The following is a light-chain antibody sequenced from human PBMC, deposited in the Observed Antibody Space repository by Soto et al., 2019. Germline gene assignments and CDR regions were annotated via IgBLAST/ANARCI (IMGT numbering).Light chain of an antibody. CDR3: QQFGNSPWT. V-gene: IGKV3-20*01. CDR1: QTITTSQ. Sequence: EIVLTQSPGTLSLSPGERATLFCRASQTITTSQLAWYQQKPGQPPRLLISGTSNRATGIPDRFSGSGSGRDFTLTISRLEPEDFAVYFCQQFGNSPWTFGQGTKVDIK. J-gene: IGKJ1*01. CDR2: GTS.